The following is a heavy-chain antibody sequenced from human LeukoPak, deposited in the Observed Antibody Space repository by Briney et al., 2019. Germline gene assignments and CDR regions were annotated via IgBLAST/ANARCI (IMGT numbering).Heavy chain of an antibody. Sequence: PSETLSLTCTVSGYSISSGYYWGWIRQPPGKWLEWIGSIYHSGSTYYNPSLKSRVTISVDTSKNQFSLKLSSVTAADTAVYYCARGFGELRLGESTAFDIWGQGTMVTVSS. J-gene: IGHJ3*02. D-gene: IGHD3-16*01. CDR3: ARGFGELRLGESTAFDI. CDR2: IYHSGST. CDR1: GYSISSGYY. V-gene: IGHV4-38-2*02.